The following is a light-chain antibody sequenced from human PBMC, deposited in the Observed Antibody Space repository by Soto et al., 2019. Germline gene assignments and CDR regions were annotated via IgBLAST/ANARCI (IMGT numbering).Light chain of an antibody. CDR2: DAS. CDR1: QSVSSY. V-gene: IGKV3-11*01. CDR3: QQRSNWPLT. Sequence: EIVLTQSPCTLSLSPGERATLSCRASQSVSSYLALYQQKPGQAPRLLIYDASNRATGIPARFSGSGSGTDFTLTISSLEPEDFAVYYCQQRSNWPLTFGGGTKVDIK. J-gene: IGKJ4*01.